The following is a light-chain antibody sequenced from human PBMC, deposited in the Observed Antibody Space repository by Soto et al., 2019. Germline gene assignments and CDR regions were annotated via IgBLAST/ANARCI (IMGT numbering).Light chain of an antibody. Sequence: DIQMTQSPSSLSASIGDRVTITCQASLDISTSLNWYQQKSGQAPKLLIYDASALETGVPSRFRGSGSGTHFTLTISSLQPEDTGTYYCQQCDRVPRTFGQGSKVEIK. CDR1: LDISTS. J-gene: IGKJ2*01. CDR2: DAS. CDR3: QQCDRVPRT. V-gene: IGKV1-33*01.